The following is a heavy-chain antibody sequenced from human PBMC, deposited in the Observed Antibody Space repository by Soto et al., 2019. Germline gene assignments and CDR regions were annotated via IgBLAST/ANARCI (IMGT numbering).Heavy chain of an antibody. J-gene: IGHJ6*02. CDR2: IYYSGST. CDR3: ARVCGGDCHYGMDV. Sequence: PSETLSLTCTVSGGSIGSYYWSWIRQPPGKGLEWIGYIYYSGSTNYNPSLKSRVTISVDTSKNQFSLKLSSVTAADTAVYYCARVCGGDCHYGMDVWGQGTTVTVSS. V-gene: IGHV4-59*01. D-gene: IGHD2-21*02. CDR1: GGSIGSYY.